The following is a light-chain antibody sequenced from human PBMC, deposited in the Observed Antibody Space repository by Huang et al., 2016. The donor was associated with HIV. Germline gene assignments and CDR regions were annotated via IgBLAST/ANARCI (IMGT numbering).Light chain of an antibody. CDR1: QSVSSA. CDR3: QQRSNWPLFT. CDR2: DTS. V-gene: IGKV3-11*01. Sequence: EIVLTQSPATLSLSPGERATLSCKASQSVSSALAWYHQKPGKAPRLLIYDTSNRATGIPARFSGSESGTDFTLTIRSLGPEDFAVYYCQQRSNWPLFTFGPGTKVDIK. J-gene: IGKJ3*01.